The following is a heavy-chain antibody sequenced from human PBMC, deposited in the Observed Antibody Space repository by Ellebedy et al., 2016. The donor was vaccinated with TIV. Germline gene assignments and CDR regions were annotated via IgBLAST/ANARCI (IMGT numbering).Heavy chain of an antibody. CDR2: IRSKDYDGTT. D-gene: IGHD3-22*01. Sequence: PGGSLRLSCAASGFTFRSYEMNWVRQAPGRGLECVGFIRSKDYDGTTEYAASVKGRFTISRDDSRSIVYLQMNSLKTEDTAVYYCARETNYYDSSPMDVWGQGTTVTVSS. CDR3: ARETNYYDSSPMDV. CDR1: GFTFRSYE. V-gene: IGHV3-49*04. J-gene: IGHJ6*02.